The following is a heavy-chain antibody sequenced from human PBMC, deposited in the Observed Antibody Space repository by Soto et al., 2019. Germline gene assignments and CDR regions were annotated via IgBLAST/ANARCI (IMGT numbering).Heavy chain of an antibody. CDR2: MNANVDAT. V-gene: IGHV1-8*01. D-gene: IGHD3-10*01. CDR1: GFTFSTND. CDR3: AGEVVDGSSLWLDP. Sequence: QVQLVQSGAEVKKPGASVKVSCKASGFTFSTNDINWVRQAPGQGLQWMGWMNANVDATDSPQEFKGRVTMTWNASISTAYMELSNLKSDDTAVYYCAGEVVDGSSLWLDPWGQGTLVTVSS. J-gene: IGHJ5*02.